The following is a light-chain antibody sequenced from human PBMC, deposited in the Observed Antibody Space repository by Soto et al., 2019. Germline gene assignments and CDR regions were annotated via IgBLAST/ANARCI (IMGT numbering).Light chain of an antibody. Sequence: QSVLTQPASVSGSPGQSITISCTGTSSDVGGYNYVSWYQQHPGKAPKLMIYEVSNRPSGVSNRFSGSKSGNTASLTISGLQAEDEADYYCSSYTSNSTLVFGGGTKPTVL. J-gene: IGLJ2*01. CDR2: EVS. CDR3: SSYTSNSTLV. V-gene: IGLV2-14*01. CDR1: SSDVGGYNY.